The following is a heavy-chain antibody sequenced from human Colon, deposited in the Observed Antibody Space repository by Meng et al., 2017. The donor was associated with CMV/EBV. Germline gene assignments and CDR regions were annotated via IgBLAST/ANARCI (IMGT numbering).Heavy chain of an antibody. CDR3: ARGLYVSGRHQIDY. D-gene: IGHD3-10*01. CDR1: GGSFRGYY. V-gene: IGHV4-34*01. CDR2: INHSGST. J-gene: IGHJ4*02. Sequence: QVQLQQWVPVLFKPSDTLSLPCAVYGGSFRGYYWRWIRQPPGKGLEWIGEINHSGSTNYNPSLMSRVTISVDTSKNQFSLQLSSVTAADTAVYYCARGLYVSGRHQIDYWGQGTLVTVSS.